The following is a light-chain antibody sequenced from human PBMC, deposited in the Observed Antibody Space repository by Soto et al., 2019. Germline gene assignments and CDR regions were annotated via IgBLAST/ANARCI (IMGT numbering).Light chain of an antibody. CDR1: QSVSSSY. J-gene: IGKJ2*01. Sequence: EVVLTQSPGTLSLSPGERATLSCTASQSVSSSYLAWYQQKPGQAPRLLIYGASSRATGIPDRFSGSGSGTDFTLTISRLEPEDFAVYYWQQYGSSPPYTFGQGTKLEIK. V-gene: IGKV3-20*01. CDR2: GAS. CDR3: QQYGSSPPYT.